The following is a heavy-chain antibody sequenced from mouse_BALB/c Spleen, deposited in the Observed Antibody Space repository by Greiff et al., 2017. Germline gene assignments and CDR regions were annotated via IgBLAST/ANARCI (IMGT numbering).Heavy chain of an antibody. Sequence: VQLKESGPGLVKPSQSLSLTCSVTGYSITSGYYWNWIRQFPGNKLEWMGYISYDGSNNYNPSLKNRISITRDTSKNQFFLKLNSVTTEDTATYYCARGVLLSWFAYWGQGTLVTVSA. CDR3: ARGVLLSWFAY. CDR1: GYSITSGYY. V-gene: IGHV3-6*02. D-gene: IGHD1-1*01. J-gene: IGHJ3*01. CDR2: ISYDGSN.